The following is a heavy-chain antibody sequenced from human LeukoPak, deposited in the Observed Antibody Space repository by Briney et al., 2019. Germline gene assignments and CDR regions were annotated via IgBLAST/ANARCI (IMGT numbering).Heavy chain of an antibody. D-gene: IGHD5-12*01. CDR1: GFTFSSYS. J-gene: IGHJ4*02. V-gene: IGHV3-21*01. CDR3: AREIGGYDPALNFDY. Sequence: GGSLXLSCAASGFTFSSYSMNWVRQAPGKGLEWVSSISSSSSYIYYADSVKGRFTISRDNAKNSLYLQMNSLRAEDTAVYYCAREIGGYDPALNFDYWGQGTLVTVSS. CDR2: ISSSSSYI.